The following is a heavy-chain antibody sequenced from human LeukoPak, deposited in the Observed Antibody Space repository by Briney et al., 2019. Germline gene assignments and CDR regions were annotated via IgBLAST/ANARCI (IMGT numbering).Heavy chain of an antibody. D-gene: IGHD4-23*01. CDR2: VDPEDGET. Sequence: ASVKVSCKVSVYTFTDYYMHWVQQAPGKGLEWVGLVDPEDGETIYAEKFQGRVTITADTSTDTAYMELSSLRSEDTAVYYCATTYGGNFPSAPLDYWGQGTLVTVSS. V-gene: IGHV1-69-2*01. CDR3: ATTYGGNFPSAPLDY. J-gene: IGHJ4*02. CDR1: VYTFTDYY.